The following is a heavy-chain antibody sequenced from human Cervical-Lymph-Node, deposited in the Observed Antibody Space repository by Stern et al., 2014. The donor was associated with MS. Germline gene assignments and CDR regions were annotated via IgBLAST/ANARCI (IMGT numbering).Heavy chain of an antibody. J-gene: IGHJ1*01. CDR1: GGTFSSYA. D-gene: IGHD4-17*01. V-gene: IGHV1-69*01. Sequence: VHLVESGAEVKKPGSSVKVSCKASGGTFSSYAISWVRQAPGQGLEWLGGIIPIFGTANYAQKFQGRVTITADESTSTAYMELSSLRSEDTAVYYCARGSATVTTSEYFQHWGQGTLVTVSS. CDR3: ARGSATVTTSEYFQH. CDR2: IIPIFGTA.